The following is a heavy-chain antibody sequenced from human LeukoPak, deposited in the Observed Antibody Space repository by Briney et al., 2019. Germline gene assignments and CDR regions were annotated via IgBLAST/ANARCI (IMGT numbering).Heavy chain of an antibody. CDR3: GKSRGNCTGSSWYFYG. Sequence: GGSLRLSCTASGFTFSNYALSWVRQAPGKGLEWVSYISGSYGCTYYADSVKGRFTISRDNSMNTLFLQMNSQTVEDAAVYYFGKSRGNCTGSSWYFYGWGQGTLVTV. CDR1: GFTFSNYA. J-gene: IGHJ4*02. V-gene: IGHV3-23*01. CDR2: ISGSYGCT. D-gene: IGHD2-15*01.